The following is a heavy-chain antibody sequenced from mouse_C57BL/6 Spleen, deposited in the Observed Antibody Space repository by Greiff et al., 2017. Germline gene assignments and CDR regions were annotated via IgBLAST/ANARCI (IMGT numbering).Heavy chain of an antibody. J-gene: IGHJ4*01. Sequence: VQLQQSGAELVMPGASVKLSCKASGYTFTSYWMHWVKQRPGQGLEWIGEIDPSDSYTNYNQKFKGKSTLTVDKSSSTAYMQLSSLTSEDSAVYYCARWGYSNYEGYAMDYWGQGTSVTVSS. CDR1: GYTFTSYW. V-gene: IGHV1-69*01. D-gene: IGHD2-5*01. CDR3: ARWGYSNYEGYAMDY. CDR2: IDPSDSYT.